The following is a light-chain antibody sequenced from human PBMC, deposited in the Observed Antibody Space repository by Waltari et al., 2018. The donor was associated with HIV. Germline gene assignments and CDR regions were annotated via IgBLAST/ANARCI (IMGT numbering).Light chain of an antibody. V-gene: IGLV3-21*04. CDR3: QVWDSSSDHWV. CDR1: NIGSNS. CDR2: DDS. J-gene: IGLJ3*02. Sequence: SYVLTQPPSVSVAPGKTARITCGGNNIGSNSVHWYQQKPGQAAVLVIYDDSDRPSGIPARFSGSNAGNTATLTISRVEDGDEADYYCQVWDSSSDHWVFGGGTKLTVL.